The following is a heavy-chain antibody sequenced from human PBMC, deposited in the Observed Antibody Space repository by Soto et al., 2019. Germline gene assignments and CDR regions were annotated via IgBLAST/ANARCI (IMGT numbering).Heavy chain of an antibody. V-gene: IGHV3-13*01. CDR2: IGTAGDS. CDR3: AXKIXXGGXVXAFDI. J-gene: IGHJ3*02. CDR1: GFTFRNYD. Sequence: EVQLVESGGGLVQWGGSLRLSCAASGFTFRNYDMHWVRQATGKGLEWVSAIGTAGDSYYSDSVKDRFTISRENAKNSLFLQMNSLRVGDTAVYYXAXKIXXGGXVXAFDIWGQGTMVIVSS. D-gene: IGHD2-15*01.